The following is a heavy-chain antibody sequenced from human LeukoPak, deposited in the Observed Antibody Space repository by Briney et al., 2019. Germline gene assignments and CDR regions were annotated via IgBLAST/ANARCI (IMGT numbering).Heavy chain of an antibody. J-gene: IGHJ4*02. CDR3: AKGAHYHDSSEGFDY. Sequence: ASVKVSCKASGYTFTGYYMHWVRQAPGQGLEWMGWINPNSGGTNYAQKFQGRVTMTRDTSISTAYIELSRLRSDDTAVYYCAKGAHYHDSSEGFDYSGQGTLVSASS. CDR1: GYTFTGYY. D-gene: IGHD3-22*01. V-gene: IGHV1-2*02. CDR2: INPNSGGT.